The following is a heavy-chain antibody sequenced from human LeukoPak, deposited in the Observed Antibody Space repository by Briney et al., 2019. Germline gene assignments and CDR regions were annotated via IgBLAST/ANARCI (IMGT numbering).Heavy chain of an antibody. CDR3: ARDLHQVTTYWYFDL. D-gene: IGHD4-17*01. CDR2: IYHSGST. V-gene: IGHV4-30-2*05. CDR1: GGSISSGGYS. Sequence: PSQTLSLTCAVSGGSISSGGYSWSWIRQPPGKGLEWIGYIYHSGSTYYNPSLKSRVTISVDTSKNQFSLKLSSVTAADTAVYYCARDLHQVTTYWYFDLWGRGTLVTVSS. J-gene: IGHJ2*01.